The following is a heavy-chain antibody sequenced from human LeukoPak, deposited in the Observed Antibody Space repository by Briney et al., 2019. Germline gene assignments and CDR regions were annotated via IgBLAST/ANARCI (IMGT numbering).Heavy chain of an antibody. D-gene: IGHD3-16*01. CDR3: ARGSSWGEHA. Sequence: PLETLSLTCTVSGGSISSYYWSWIRQPPGKGLEWIGYIFYTGTTKYNPSLKSRLTISVDRSMNRFSMKLTSVTGADTAVYYCARGSSWGEHAWGQGILVTVSS. CDR2: IFYTGTT. J-gene: IGHJ5*02. V-gene: IGHV4-59*01. CDR1: GGSISSYY.